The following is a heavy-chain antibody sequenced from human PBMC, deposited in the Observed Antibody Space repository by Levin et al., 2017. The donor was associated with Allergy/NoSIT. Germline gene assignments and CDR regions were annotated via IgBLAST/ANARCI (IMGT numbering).Heavy chain of an antibody. V-gene: IGHV3-30*03. CDR3: ARDLISGYTESPLGY. Sequence: GGSLRLSCAASGFSFSSYGMHWVRQAPGKGLEWVALISDDGSKKYYTDSGRGRFTISRDNSKNTLYLQRNGLRAEDTAAYYCARDLISGYTESPLGYWGQGNLVTVSS. D-gene: IGHD3-9*01. CDR2: ISDDGSKK. CDR1: GFSFSSYG. J-gene: IGHJ4*02.